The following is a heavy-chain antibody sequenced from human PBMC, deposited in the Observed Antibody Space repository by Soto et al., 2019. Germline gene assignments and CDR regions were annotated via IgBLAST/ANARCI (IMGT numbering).Heavy chain of an antibody. J-gene: IGHJ4*02. CDR2: IYSDGST. CDR3: ARDGGRSGYTSGWYLDY. Sequence: GGSLRLSCAASGFSVNINYMSWVRQAPGKGLEWVSLIYSDGSTYYADSVKGRFTISRDSSKNTLYLQINSLRAEDTAVYYCARDGGRSGYTSGWYLDYWGPGTLVTVSS. V-gene: IGHV3-53*01. CDR1: GFSVNINY. D-gene: IGHD6-19*01.